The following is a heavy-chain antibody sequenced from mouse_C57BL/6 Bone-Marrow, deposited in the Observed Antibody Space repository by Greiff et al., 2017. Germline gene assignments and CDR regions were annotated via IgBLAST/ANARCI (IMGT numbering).Heavy chain of an antibody. Sequence: VQLKESGPGLVKPSQSLSLTCSVTGYSITSGYYWTWIRQFPGNKLEWMGYISYDGSNNYNPSLKNRISITRDTSKNQFFLKLNSVTTEDTATYYCANWGWYFDVWGTGTTVTVSS. CDR2: ISYDGSN. J-gene: IGHJ1*03. CDR3: ANWGWYFDV. V-gene: IGHV3-6*01. D-gene: IGHD4-1*01. CDR1: GYSITSGYY.